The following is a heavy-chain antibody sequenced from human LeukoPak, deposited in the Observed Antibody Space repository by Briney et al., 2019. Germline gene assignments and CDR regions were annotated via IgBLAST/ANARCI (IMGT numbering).Heavy chain of an antibody. J-gene: IGHJ4*02. V-gene: IGHV3-48*01. CDR2: ISSSSSTI. Sequence: PGGSLRLSCAASGFTFSSYWMSWVRQAPGKGLEWVSYISSSSSTIYYADSVKGRFTISRDNAKNSLYLQMNSLRAEDTAVYYCAREEGGGLDYWGQGTLVTVSS. CDR1: GFTFSSYW. D-gene: IGHD2-15*01. CDR3: AREEGGGLDY.